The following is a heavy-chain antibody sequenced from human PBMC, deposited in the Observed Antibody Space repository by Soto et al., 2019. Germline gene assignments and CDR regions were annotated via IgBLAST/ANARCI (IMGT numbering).Heavy chain of an antibody. CDR2: IRSKAYGGTT. D-gene: IGHD6-19*01. J-gene: IGHJ6*02. CDR3: TRDFYSSGWYRWGSYYYGMDV. CDR1: GFTFSSYG. Sequence: GGSLRLSCAASGFTFSSYGMHWFRQAPGKGLEWVGFIRSKAYGGTTEYAASVKGRFTISRDDSKSIAYLQMNSLKTEDTAVYYCTRDFYSSGWYRWGSYYYGMDVWGQGTTVTVSS. V-gene: IGHV3-49*03.